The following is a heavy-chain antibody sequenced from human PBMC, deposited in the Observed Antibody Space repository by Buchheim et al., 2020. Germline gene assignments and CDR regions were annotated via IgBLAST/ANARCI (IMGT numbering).Heavy chain of an antibody. V-gene: IGHV3-15*01. CDR1: GFTFSNAW. CDR3: TTFDYGDHV. D-gene: IGHD4-17*01. CDR2: IKSKNDGGTT. J-gene: IGHJ4*02. Sequence: EVQLVESGGGLVKPGGSLRLSCAASGFTFSNAWMTWVRQAPGKGLEWVGRIKSKNDGGTTDYAAPVKGRFTISRDDSKNTLYLQMNSLKTEDTAVYYCTTFDYGDHVWGQGTL.